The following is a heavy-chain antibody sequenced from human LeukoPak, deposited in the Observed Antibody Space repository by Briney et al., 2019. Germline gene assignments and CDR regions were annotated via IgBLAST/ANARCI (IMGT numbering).Heavy chain of an antibody. CDR2: INPSGGST. V-gene: IGHV1-46*01. CDR3: ASCSLGYYDSSGYFLNYYYYMDV. D-gene: IGHD3-22*01. Sequence: ASVKVSCKASGYTFTSYYMHWVRQAPGQGLEWMGIINPSGGSTSYGQKFKGRVTMTRDTSTSTVYMELSSLRSEDTAVYYCASCSLGYYDSSGYFLNYYYYMDVWGNGTTVTVSS. CDR1: GYTFTSYY. J-gene: IGHJ6*03.